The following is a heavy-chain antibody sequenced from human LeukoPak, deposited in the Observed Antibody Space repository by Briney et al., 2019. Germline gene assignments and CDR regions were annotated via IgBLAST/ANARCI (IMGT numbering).Heavy chain of an antibody. CDR3: ATWKGYYDSSGYYNDY. CDR2: FDPEDGET. Sequence: ASVKASCKVSGYTLTELSMHWVRQAPGKGLEWMGGFDPEDGETIYAQKFQGRVTMTEDTSTDTAYMELSSLRSEDTAVYYCATWKGYYDSSGYYNDYWGQGTLVTVSS. D-gene: IGHD3-22*01. CDR1: GYTLTELS. V-gene: IGHV1-24*01. J-gene: IGHJ4*02.